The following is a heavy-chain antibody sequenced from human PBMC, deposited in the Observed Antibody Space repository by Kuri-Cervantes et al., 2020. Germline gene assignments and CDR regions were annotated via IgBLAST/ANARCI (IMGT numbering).Heavy chain of an antibody. Sequence: GGSLRLSCAASGFTVSSDYMSWVRQAPKKGLEWVSVIYSGGNTYYADSVKGRFTISRDNSKTTLYLQMNSLRADDTAVYYCARGLRITIFGVVITRNNWFDPWGQGTLVTVSS. CDR1: GFTVSSDY. CDR2: IYSGGNT. D-gene: IGHD3-3*01. J-gene: IGHJ5*02. V-gene: IGHV3-53*01. CDR3: ARGLRITIFGVVITRNNWFDP.